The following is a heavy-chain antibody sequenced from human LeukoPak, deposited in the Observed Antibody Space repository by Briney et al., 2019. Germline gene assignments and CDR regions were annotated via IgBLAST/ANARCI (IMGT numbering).Heavy chain of an antibody. CDR3: ARDQRGYYDSSGYSQGSTVHDAFDI. CDR2: LNWNGGST. CDR1: GFTFDDYG. D-gene: IGHD3-22*01. Sequence: PGGSLRFSCSGSGFTFDDYGMSWVRPAPGKGLEWVFGLNWNGGSTGSAVHVKGRFTISRDNAKNSLYLQMNSLRAEDTALYYCARDQRGYYDSSGYSQGSTVHDAFDIWGQGTMVTVSS. V-gene: IGHV3-20*04. J-gene: IGHJ3*02.